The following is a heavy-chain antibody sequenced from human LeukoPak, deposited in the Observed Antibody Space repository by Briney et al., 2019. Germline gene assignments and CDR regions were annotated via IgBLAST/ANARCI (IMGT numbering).Heavy chain of an antibody. Sequence: PGGSLRLSCAASGFTFSSYSMNWVRQAPGKGLEWVSSISSSSSYIYYADSVKGRFTISRDNAKNSLYLQMNSLRAEDTAVYYCASDITMKDAFDIWGQGTMVTVSS. CDR1: GFTFSSYS. CDR3: ASDITMKDAFDI. V-gene: IGHV3-21*01. D-gene: IGHD3-22*01. CDR2: ISSSSSYI. J-gene: IGHJ3*02.